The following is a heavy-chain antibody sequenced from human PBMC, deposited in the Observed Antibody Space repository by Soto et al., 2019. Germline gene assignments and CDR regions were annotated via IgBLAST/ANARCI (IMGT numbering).Heavy chain of an antibody. D-gene: IGHD4-4*01. J-gene: IGHJ4*02. CDR1: GGTFSSYT. CDR2: IIPILGIA. V-gene: IGHV1-69*04. CDR3: AKDHRDLYSNPLGF. Sequence: ASVKFSCKASGGTFSSYTISWVRQAPGQGLEWMGRIIPILGIANYAQKFQGRVTITADKSTSTAYMELSSLRSDDTAMYYCAKDHRDLYSNPLGFWGQGTLVTVSS.